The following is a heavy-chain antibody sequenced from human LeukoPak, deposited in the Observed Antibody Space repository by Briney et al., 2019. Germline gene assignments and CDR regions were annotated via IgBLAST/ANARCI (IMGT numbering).Heavy chain of an antibody. CDR1: GGSISSGSYY. V-gene: IGHV4-61*02. J-gene: IGHJ4*02. CDR3: ARSKRGVLLWFGELFDY. CDR2: IYTSGST. Sequence: SQTLSLTCTVSGGSISSGSYYWSWIRQPAGKGLEWIGRIYTSGSTNYNPSLKSRVTISVDTSKSQFSLKLSSVTAADTAVYYCARSKRGVLLWFGELFDYWGQGTLVTVSS. D-gene: IGHD3-10*01.